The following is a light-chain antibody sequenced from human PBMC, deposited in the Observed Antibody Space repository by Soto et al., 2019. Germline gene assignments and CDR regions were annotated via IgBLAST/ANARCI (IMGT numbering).Light chain of an antibody. Sequence: EIVLTQSPATLSVSPGDRATLSCRASQSVSSNLAWYQQKPGQAPRLLIYGASTRATGIPARYSGSGSGTEFTLTISSLQSEDFAVYYCQQYNKWPPVLTFGGGTKVEI. CDR2: GAS. V-gene: IGKV3-15*01. CDR3: QQYNKWPPVLT. CDR1: QSVSSN. J-gene: IGKJ4*01.